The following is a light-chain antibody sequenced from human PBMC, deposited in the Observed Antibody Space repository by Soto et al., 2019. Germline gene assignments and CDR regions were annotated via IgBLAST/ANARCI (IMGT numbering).Light chain of an antibody. J-gene: IGKJ4*01. Sequence: DIVMTQSPLSLPVTPGEPASISCRSSQSLLHRSGYNYLDWYLQKPGKSPQLLIYLGSNRASGVPDRFSGGRSGTDFTLKISRVEAEDVGVYYCMQSLQTPLTFGGGTKVEIK. CDR2: LGS. CDR3: MQSLQTPLT. CDR1: QSLLHRSGYNY. V-gene: IGKV2-28*01.